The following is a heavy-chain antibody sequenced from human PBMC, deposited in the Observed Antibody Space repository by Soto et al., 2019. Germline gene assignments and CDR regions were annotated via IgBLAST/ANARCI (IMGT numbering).Heavy chain of an antibody. D-gene: IGHD4-4*01. J-gene: IGHJ3*02. Sequence: GGSLRLSCAASGFTFSNYGMHWVRQAPGKGPEWVAVISHDGRQKYFADSVKGRFTISRDNSKNTLFLQMNSLRLEDTAIYYCAQDHSNDAFDMWGQGTMVTVSS. CDR1: GFTFSNYG. V-gene: IGHV3-30*03. CDR2: ISHDGRQK. CDR3: AQDHSNDAFDM.